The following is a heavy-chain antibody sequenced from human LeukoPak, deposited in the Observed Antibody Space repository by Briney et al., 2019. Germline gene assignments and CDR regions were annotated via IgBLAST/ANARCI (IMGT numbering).Heavy chain of an antibody. Sequence: SETLSLTCSVSGGSISSYYWSWIRQPPGKGLEWIGNIYYSGSTNYNPSLKSRVTISVDTSKNQFSLKVTSVTAADTAVYYCARNDYYYYYYMDVWGKGTTVTVSS. CDR2: IYYSGST. CDR3: ARNDYYYYYYMDV. V-gene: IGHV4-59*01. CDR1: GGSISSYY. J-gene: IGHJ6*03.